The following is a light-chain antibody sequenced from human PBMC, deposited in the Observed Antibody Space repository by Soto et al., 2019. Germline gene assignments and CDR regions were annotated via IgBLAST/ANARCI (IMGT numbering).Light chain of an antibody. CDR3: NSYTSASTYV. V-gene: IGLV2-14*03. Sequence: QSALTQPASVSGSPGQSITIFCTGTSSDIGIYNFVSWYQQHPGKAPKLMIYNVYSRPSGVSSRFSGSKSGNTASLTISWLQAEDEADCYCNSYTSASTYVFGTGTKLTVL. J-gene: IGLJ1*01. CDR1: SSDIGIYNF. CDR2: NVY.